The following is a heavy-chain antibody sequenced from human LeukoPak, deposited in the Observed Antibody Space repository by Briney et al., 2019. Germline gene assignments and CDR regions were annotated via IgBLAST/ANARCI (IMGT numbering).Heavy chain of an antibody. J-gene: IGHJ6*03. CDR1: GYTFTGYY. Sequence: APVTVSCKASGYTFTGYYMHWVRQAPGQGLEWMGWISPTSGGTNYAQKFQGRVTMTRDTSISTAYMELRRLRSDDTAVYYCASGGGGDREVDPLYYYYYYYMDVWGKGTTVTVSS. CDR3: ASGGGGDREVDPLYYYYYYYMDV. CDR2: ISPTSGGT. D-gene: IGHD2-21*02. V-gene: IGHV1-2*02.